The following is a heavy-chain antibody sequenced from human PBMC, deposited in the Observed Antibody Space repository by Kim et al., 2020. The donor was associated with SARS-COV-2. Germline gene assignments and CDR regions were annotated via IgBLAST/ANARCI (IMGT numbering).Heavy chain of an antibody. Sequence: SETLSLTCTVSGGSINNFYWSWIRQPPGKGLEWIGYVYNSGSTNYNPSLKSRVTISVDTSKNQFSLKLNSVTAADTAVYYCARSAPGRYDINWVYPGGQG. CDR2: VYNSGST. CDR3: ARSAPGRYDINWVYP. CDR1: GGSINNFY. V-gene: IGHV4-59*01. D-gene: IGHD3-10*01. J-gene: IGHJ5*02.